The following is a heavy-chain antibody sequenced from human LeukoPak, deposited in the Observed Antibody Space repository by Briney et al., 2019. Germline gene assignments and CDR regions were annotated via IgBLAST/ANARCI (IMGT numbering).Heavy chain of an antibody. Sequence: ASVKVSCKASGYTFTGYYMHWVRQAPGQGLEWMGWINPNSGGTNYAQKFQGRVTMTRDTSISTAYMELSRLRSDDTAVYYCARGDFWSGYYYYFDYWGRGTLVTVSS. CDR3: ARGDFWSGYYYYFDY. J-gene: IGHJ4*02. CDR1: GYTFTGYY. V-gene: IGHV1-2*02. CDR2: INPNSGGT. D-gene: IGHD3-3*01.